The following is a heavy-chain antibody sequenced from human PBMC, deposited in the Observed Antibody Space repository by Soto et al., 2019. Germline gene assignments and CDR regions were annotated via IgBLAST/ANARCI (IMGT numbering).Heavy chain of an antibody. CDR3: ARHVSGIAAAGDY. CDR1: GYSFTSYW. Sequence: GESLKISCTGSGYSFTSYWIRWVRQIPGKGLEWMGIIYPGDSATRYSPSFQGQVTISADKSISTAYLQWSSLKASDTAMYYCARHVSGIAAAGDYWGQGTLVTVSS. D-gene: IGHD6-13*01. J-gene: IGHJ4*02. CDR2: IYPGDSAT. V-gene: IGHV5-51*01.